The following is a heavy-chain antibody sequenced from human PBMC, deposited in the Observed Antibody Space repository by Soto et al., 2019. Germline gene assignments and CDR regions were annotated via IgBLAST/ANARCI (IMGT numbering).Heavy chain of an antibody. V-gene: IGHV3-33*01. D-gene: IGHD6-13*01. CDR3: AREIDEAATDAFDI. J-gene: IGHJ3*02. Sequence: GGSLRLSCAASGFTFSSYGMHWVRQAPGKGLEWVAVIWYDGSNKYYADSVKGRFTISRDNSKNTLYLQMNSLRAEDTAVYYCAREIDEAATDAFDIWGQGTMVTVSS. CDR1: GFTFSSYG. CDR2: IWYDGSNK.